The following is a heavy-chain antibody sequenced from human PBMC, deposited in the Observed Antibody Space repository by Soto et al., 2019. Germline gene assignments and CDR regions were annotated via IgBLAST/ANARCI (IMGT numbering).Heavy chain of an antibody. CDR2: IIVSHGSP. CDR3: ARETEDGVPGDY. V-gene: IGHV1-3*01. D-gene: IGHD2-8*01. Sequence: QVHLVQSGAEVKEPGASVRVSGEASGYTFTSHTIRWARQAPGQGLEWMGWIIVSHGSPRYAPQFQGRITFGRDTSATTAYMELTSLTFEDTAVYYCARETEDGVPGDYWGQGTPVVVSS. CDR1: GYTFTSHT. J-gene: IGHJ4*02.